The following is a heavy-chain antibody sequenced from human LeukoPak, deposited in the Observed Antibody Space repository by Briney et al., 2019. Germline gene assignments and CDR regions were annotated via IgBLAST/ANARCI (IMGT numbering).Heavy chain of an antibody. V-gene: IGHV4-61*02. CDR3: ARYYDFWSGYYFDY. D-gene: IGHD3-3*01. Sequence: SETLSLTCTDSGGSLSFGSYYWSWIRQPAGTGLEWIGRIYISGSTNYNPSLKSRVTISVDTSKNQFSLKLSSVTAADTAVYYCARYYDFWSGYYFDYWGQGTLVTVSS. CDR2: IYISGST. J-gene: IGHJ4*02. CDR1: GGSLSFGSYY.